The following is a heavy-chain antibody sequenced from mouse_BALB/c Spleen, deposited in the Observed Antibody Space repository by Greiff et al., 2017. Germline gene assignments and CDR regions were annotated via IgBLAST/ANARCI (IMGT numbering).Heavy chain of an antibody. D-gene: IGHD1-1*01. V-gene: IGHV1S81*02. Sequence: QVQLKESGAELVKPGASVKLSCKASGYTFTSYWMHWVKQRPGQGLEWIGEINPSNGRTNYNEKFKSKATLTVDKSSSTAYMQLSSLTSEDSAVYYCARPSGSSLAWFAYWGQGTLVTVSA. CDR2: INPSNGRT. J-gene: IGHJ3*01. CDR1: GYTFTSYW. CDR3: ARPSGSSLAWFAY.